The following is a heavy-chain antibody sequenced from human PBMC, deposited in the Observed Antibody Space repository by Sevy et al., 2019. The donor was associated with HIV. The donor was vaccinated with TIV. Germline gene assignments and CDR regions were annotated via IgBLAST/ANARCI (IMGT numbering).Heavy chain of an antibody. D-gene: IGHD2-2*01. CDR1: GYSFTSYW. CDR2: IYPGDSDT. J-gene: IGHJ5*02. Sequence: GESLKISCKGSGYSFTSYWIGWVRQMPGKGLEWMGIIYPGDSDTRYSPSFQGQVPISADKSISTAYLQWSSLKASDTARYYCARGIRYCSSTSCLNWFDPWGQGTLVTVSS. CDR3: ARGIRYCSSTSCLNWFDP. V-gene: IGHV5-51*01.